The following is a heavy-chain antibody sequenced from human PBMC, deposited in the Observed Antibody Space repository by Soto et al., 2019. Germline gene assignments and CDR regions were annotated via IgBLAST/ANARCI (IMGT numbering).Heavy chain of an antibody. CDR2: ISYDGSNK. V-gene: IGHV3-30*18. CDR1: GFTFSSYG. D-gene: IGHD3-22*01. J-gene: IGHJ3*02. Sequence: ESGGGVVQPGRSLRLSCAASGFTFSSYGMHWVRQAPGKGLEWVAVISYDGSNKYYADSVKGRFTISRDNSKNTLYLQMNSLRAEDTAVYYCAKDLWYYYDSSGYSGDDAFDIWGQGTMVTVSS. CDR3: AKDLWYYYDSSGYSGDDAFDI.